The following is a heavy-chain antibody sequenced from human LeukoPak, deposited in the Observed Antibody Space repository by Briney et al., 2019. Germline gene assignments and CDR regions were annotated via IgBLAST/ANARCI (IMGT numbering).Heavy chain of an antibody. V-gene: IGHV3-30*18. D-gene: IGHD2-15*01. CDR3: AKGAVGYHCSGGSCLRYDAFDI. CDR2: ISYDGSNK. J-gene: IGHJ3*02. Sequence: GGSLRLSCAASGFTFSNYAMTWVRQAPGKGLEWVAVISYDGSNKYYADSVKGRFTISRDNSKNTLYLQMNSLRAEDTAVYYCAKGAVGYHCSGGSCLRYDAFDIWGQGTMVTVSS. CDR1: GFTFSNYA.